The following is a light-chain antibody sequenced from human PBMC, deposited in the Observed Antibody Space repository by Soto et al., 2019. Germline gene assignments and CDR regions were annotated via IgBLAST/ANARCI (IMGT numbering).Light chain of an antibody. CDR3: QQYNNWPYT. V-gene: IGKV3-15*01. CDR2: GAS. CDR1: QSVSST. Sequence: EIVMTQSPATMSVSPGERATLSCRASQSVSSTLAWYQQTPGQAPRLLLYGASTMATGIPARFSGSGSGTDFTLTISSLQSEDFAVDYCQQYNNWPYTFGPGNKLEIK. J-gene: IGKJ2*01.